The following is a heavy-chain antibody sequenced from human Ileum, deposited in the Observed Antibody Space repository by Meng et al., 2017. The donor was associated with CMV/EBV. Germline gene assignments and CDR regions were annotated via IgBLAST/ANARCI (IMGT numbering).Heavy chain of an antibody. CDR2: INGANGNT. V-gene: IGHV1-3*01. Sequence: QVQLVQSGAEVKKPGASVKVSCKASGYTFTSYAMHWVSQAPGQGLEWMGWINGANGNTKYSQKFQDRVTFTRDTSANTAYMEMRSLRSEDTAVYYCARIESGAHFDSWGQGTLVTVSS. D-gene: IGHD4-17*01. J-gene: IGHJ4*02. CDR1: GYTFTSYA. CDR3: ARIESGAHFDS.